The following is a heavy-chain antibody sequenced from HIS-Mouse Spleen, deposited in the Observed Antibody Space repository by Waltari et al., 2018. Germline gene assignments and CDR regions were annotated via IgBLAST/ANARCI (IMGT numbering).Heavy chain of an antibody. Sequence: QVQLVQSGAEVKKPGASVKVSCKASGYTFTGYYMHWVRQAPGQGLEWMGWINPNSGGTTYAQKFQGRVTMTRDTSISTAYMGLSRLRSDDTAVYYCARDQLGGFDYWGQGTLVTVSS. CDR1: GYTFTGYY. D-gene: IGHD7-27*01. J-gene: IGHJ4*02. V-gene: IGHV1-2*02. CDR3: ARDQLGGFDY. CDR2: INPNSGGT.